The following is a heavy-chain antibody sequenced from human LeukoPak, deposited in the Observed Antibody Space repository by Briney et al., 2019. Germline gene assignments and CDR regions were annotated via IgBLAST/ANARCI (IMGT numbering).Heavy chain of an antibody. J-gene: IGHJ4*02. D-gene: IGHD6-13*01. CDR3: ARDTPWQQLDPYYFDY. CDR2: IIPILGIA. Sequence: GASVKVSCKASGGTFSSYAISWVRQAPGQGLEWMGRIIPILGIANYAQKFQGRVTITADKSTSTAYMELSSLRSEDTAVYYCARDTPWQQLDPYYFDYWGQGTLVTVSS. V-gene: IGHV1-69*04. CDR1: GGTFSSYA.